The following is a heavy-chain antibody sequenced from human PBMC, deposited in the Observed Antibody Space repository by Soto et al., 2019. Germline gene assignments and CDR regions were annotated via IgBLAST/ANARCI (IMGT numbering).Heavy chain of an antibody. D-gene: IGHD5-18*01. CDR2: ISYDGSNK. Sequence: QVQLVESGGGVVQPGRSLRLSCAASGFTFSSYGMHWVRQAPGKGLEWVAVISYDGSNKYYADSVKGRFTISRDNSKNTLYLQMNRLRAEDTAVYYWAKIGYSYGDAFDIWGQGTMVTVSS. CDR3: AKIGYSYGDAFDI. V-gene: IGHV3-30*18. CDR1: GFTFSSYG. J-gene: IGHJ3*02.